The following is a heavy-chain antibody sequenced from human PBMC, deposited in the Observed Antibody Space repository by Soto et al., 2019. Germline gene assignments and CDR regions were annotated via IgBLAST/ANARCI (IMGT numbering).Heavy chain of an antibody. CDR3: ARDWPDYGDYE. Sequence: EVQLLESGGGLIQPGGSLRLSCAASGFTVSSNYMSWVRQAPGKGLEWVSLIYSGGYTYYADSVKGRFTISRDNSKNTLYLQMNSLRAEDTAVYYCARDWPDYGDYEWGQGTLVTVSS. D-gene: IGHD4-17*01. CDR2: IYSGGYT. J-gene: IGHJ4*02. CDR1: GFTVSSNY. V-gene: IGHV3-53*01.